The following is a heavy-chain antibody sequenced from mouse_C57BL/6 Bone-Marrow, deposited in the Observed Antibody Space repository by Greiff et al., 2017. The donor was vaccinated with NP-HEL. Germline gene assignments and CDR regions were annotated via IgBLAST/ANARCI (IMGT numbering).Heavy chain of an antibody. J-gene: IGHJ2*01. CDR1: GYSFTGYY. Sequence: EVQLQESGPELVKPGASVKISCKASGYSFTGYYMNWVKQSPEKSLEWIGEINPSTGGTTYNQKFKAKATLTVDKSSSTAYMQLKSLTSEDSAVYYCAREGYSRPFDYWGQGTTLTVSS. D-gene: IGHD2-12*01. V-gene: IGHV1-42*01. CDR3: AREGYSRPFDY. CDR2: INPSTGGT.